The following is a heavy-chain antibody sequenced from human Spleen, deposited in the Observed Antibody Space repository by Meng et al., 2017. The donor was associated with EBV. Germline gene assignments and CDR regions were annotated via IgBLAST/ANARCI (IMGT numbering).Heavy chain of an antibody. CDR1: GDSISSSRCY. D-gene: IGHD3-16*02. CDR3: ATYRHDYIWGTYRYFDY. Sequence: PPLQEPGPGLVKPSETLSLTCTVSGDSISSSRCYWAWIRQPPGKGLEWIASIYYSGSTYYSPSLKSRVTISVDTSKNQFSLKLTSVTAADTAVYCCATYRHDYIWGTYRYFDYWGQGTLVTVSS. CDR2: IYYSGST. V-gene: IGHV4-39*01. J-gene: IGHJ4*02.